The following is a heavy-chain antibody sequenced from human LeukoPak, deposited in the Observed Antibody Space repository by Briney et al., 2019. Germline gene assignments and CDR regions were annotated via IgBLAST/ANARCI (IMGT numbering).Heavy chain of an antibody. D-gene: IGHD2-2*01. V-gene: IGHV3-7*01. CDR3: ARVVVVPAAIGRHFAFDI. J-gene: IGHJ3*02. Sequence: GGSLRLSCAASGFTFSSYWMSWVRRAPGKGLEWVANIRQDGSEKYYVDSVKGRFTISRDNAKNSLYLQMNSLRAEDTAVYYCARVVVVPAAIGRHFAFDIWGQGTMVTVSS. CDR2: IRQDGSEK. CDR1: GFTFSSYW.